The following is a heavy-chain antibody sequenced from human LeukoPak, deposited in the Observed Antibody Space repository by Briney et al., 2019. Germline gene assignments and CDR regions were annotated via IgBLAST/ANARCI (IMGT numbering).Heavy chain of an antibody. J-gene: IGHJ3*02. CDR2: IYNSGST. Sequence: RPSETLSLTCTVSGGSIRTYYWSWIRQPPRKGLEWIAYIYNSGSTNSNPSLKSRVTISVDTSKNQFSLRLSSVTAADTAVYYCAIIYYDSGAYYRRAFEIWGQGTMVSVSS. CDR1: GGSIRTYY. V-gene: IGHV4-59*01. D-gene: IGHD3-22*01. CDR3: AIIYYDSGAYYRRAFEI.